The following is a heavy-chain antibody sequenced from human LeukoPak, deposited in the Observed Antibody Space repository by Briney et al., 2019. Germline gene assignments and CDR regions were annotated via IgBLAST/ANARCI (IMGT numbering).Heavy chain of an antibody. D-gene: IGHD6-13*01. CDR3: AKDGSKSSWYSVALSLDY. Sequence: GRSLRLSCAASGFTFSSYGMHWVRQAPGKGLGWVAVISYDGSNKYYADSVKGRFTISRDNSKNTLYLQMNSLRAEDTAVYYCAKDGSKSSWYSVALSLDYWGQGTLVTVSS. CDR1: GFTFSSYG. J-gene: IGHJ4*02. V-gene: IGHV3-30*18. CDR2: ISYDGSNK.